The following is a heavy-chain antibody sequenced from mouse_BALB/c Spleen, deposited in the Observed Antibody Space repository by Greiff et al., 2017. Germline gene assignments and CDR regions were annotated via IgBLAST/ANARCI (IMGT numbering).Heavy chain of an antibody. Sequence: VQGVESGPGLVAPSQSLSITCTVSGFSLTSYGVHWVRQPPGKGLEWLGVIWAGGSTNYNSALMSRLSISKDNSKSQVFLKMNSLQTDDTAMYYCARDEVISYAMDYWGQGTSVTVSS. V-gene: IGHV2-9*02. CDR2: IWAGGST. J-gene: IGHJ4*01. D-gene: IGHD2-1*01. CDR3: ARDEVISYAMDY. CDR1: GFSLTSYG.